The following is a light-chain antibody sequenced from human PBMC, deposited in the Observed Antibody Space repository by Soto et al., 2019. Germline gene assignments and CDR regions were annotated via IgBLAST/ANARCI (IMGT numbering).Light chain of an antibody. CDR3: QQYGNSPWT. Sequence: EIVLTQSPGTLSLSPGERGTLSCRASQRFGSSNLAWYQQKPGQAPRLLIYSTSSRATGIPDRFSGSGSGTDFTLTISRLESEDFAVYYCQQYGNSPWTFGQGTKVEIK. CDR2: STS. V-gene: IGKV3-20*01. CDR1: QRFGSSN. J-gene: IGKJ1*01.